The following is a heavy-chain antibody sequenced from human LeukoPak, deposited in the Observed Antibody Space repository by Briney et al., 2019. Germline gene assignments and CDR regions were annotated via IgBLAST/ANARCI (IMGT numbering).Heavy chain of an antibody. CDR2: ISSSSSYI. CDR1: GFTFSSYS. V-gene: IGHV3-21*01. Sequence: GGSLRLSCAASGFTFSSYSMNWVRQAPGKGLEWVSSISSSSSYIYYADSVKGRFTISRDNAKNTLYLQMNSLRAEDTAVYYCARDHYDFWSGRYNWFDPWGQGTLVTVSS. D-gene: IGHD3-3*01. J-gene: IGHJ5*02. CDR3: ARDHYDFWSGRYNWFDP.